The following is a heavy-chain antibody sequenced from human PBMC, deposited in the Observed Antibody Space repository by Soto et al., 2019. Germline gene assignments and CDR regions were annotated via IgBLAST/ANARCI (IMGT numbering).Heavy chain of an antibody. V-gene: IGHV2-5*02. J-gene: IGHJ4*02. D-gene: IGHD3-9*01. CDR3: AHRPGLRYFDWLLYFDY. CDR1: GFSLSTSGVG. Sequence: QLTLKESGPTLVKPTQTLTLTCTFSGFSLSTSGVGVGWIRQPPGKALEWLALIYWDDDKRYSPSLKSRLTITKDTSKNQLVLTMTNMDPVDTATYYCAHRPGLRYFDWLLYFDYWGQGTLVTVSS. CDR2: IYWDDDK.